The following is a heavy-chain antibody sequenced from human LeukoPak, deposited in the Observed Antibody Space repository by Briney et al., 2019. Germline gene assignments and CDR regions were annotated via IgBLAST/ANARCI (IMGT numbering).Heavy chain of an antibody. V-gene: IGHV3-23*01. CDR1: GFTFSSSA. CDR2: ISNNGGYT. Sequence: PGGSLRLSCAASGFTFSSSAMSWVRQAPGKGLEWVSAISNNGGYTYYADPVQGRFTISRDNSKSTLCLQMNSLRAEDTAVYYCAKQLGYCSDGSCYFPYWGQGTLVTVSS. J-gene: IGHJ4*02. D-gene: IGHD2-15*01. CDR3: AKQLGYCSDGSCYFPY.